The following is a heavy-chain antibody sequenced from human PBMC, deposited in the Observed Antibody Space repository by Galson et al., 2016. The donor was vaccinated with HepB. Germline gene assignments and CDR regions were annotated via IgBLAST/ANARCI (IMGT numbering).Heavy chain of an antibody. Sequence: SLRLSCAASGFTFSNYPMTWVRQAPGKGLEWVAGIWNAGSNKYYADSVKGRFTISRDNSKNTLYLQMNSLRAEDTAVYYCAREGADIAVAATAYDYWGQGTLVTVSS. J-gene: IGHJ4*02. D-gene: IGHD6-19*01. CDR2: IWNAGSNK. CDR1: GFTFSNYP. V-gene: IGHV3-33*08. CDR3: AREGADIAVAATAYDY.